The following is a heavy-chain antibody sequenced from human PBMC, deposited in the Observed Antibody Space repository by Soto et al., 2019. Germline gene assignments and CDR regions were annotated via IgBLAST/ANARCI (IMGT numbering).Heavy chain of an antibody. CDR1: GFTFSNAW. V-gene: IGHV3-15*01. D-gene: IGHD1-26*01. J-gene: IGHJ4*02. CDR2: IKSKTDGGTT. CDR3: TTGPPVGADRPFDY. Sequence: EVQLVESGGGLVKPGGSLRLSCAASGFTFSNAWMSWVRQAPGKGLEWVGRIKSKTDGGTTDYAAPVKGRFTISRDDSKNTLYLQMNSLKTEDTAVYYCTTGPPVGADRPFDYWGQGTLVTVSS.